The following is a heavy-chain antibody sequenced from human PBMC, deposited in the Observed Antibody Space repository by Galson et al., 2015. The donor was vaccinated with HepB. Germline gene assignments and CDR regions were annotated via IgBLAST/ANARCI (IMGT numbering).Heavy chain of an antibody. CDR3: AKTAYFYDNHGQMDERGFDY. CDR1: GFNLRPYG. CDR2: IGSSGTTI. J-gene: IGHJ4*02. V-gene: IGHV3-48*04. Sequence: SLRLSCAASGFNLRPYGMNWVRQAPGKGLEWVAYIGSSGTTIDHADSVKGRFTISRNNAKNELYLQLNSLRAEDTAVYYCAKTAYFYDNHGQMDERGFDYWGQGALVTVSS. D-gene: IGHD3-22*01.